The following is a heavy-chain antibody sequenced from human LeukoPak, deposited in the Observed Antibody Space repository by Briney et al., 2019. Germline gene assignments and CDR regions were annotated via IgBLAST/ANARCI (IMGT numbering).Heavy chain of an antibody. CDR3: ASPYSGTHSYFDY. CDR1: GFTFSTYA. Sequence: PGGSLRPSCAASGFTFSTYAMHWVRQAPGKGLEWVAVISYDGSYEYYADSVKGRFSISRDNSKNTLFLQMNSLRAEDTAVYYCASPYSGTHSYFDYWGQGTLVTVSS. CDR2: ISYDGSYE. J-gene: IGHJ4*02. D-gene: IGHD1-26*01. V-gene: IGHV3-30*04.